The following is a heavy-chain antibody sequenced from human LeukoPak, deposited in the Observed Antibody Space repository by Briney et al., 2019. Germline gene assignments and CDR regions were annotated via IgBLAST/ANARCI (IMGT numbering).Heavy chain of an antibody. J-gene: IGHJ6*03. CDR1: GGSFSGYY. CDR2: INHSGST. D-gene: IGHD1-26*01. V-gene: IGHV4-34*01. CDR3: ARVRGRYPNDYYYYMDV. Sequence: PSETLSLTCAVYGGSFSGYYWSWIRQPPGKGLEWIGEINHSGSTNYNPSLKSRVTISADTSKNQFSLKLSSVTAADTAVYYCARVRGRYPNDYYYYMDVWGKGTTVTVSS.